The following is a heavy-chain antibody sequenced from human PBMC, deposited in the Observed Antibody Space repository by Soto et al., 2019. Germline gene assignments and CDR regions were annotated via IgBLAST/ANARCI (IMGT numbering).Heavy chain of an antibody. CDR2: IYSSGST. CDR1: GGSISSYY. V-gene: IGHV4-59*08. CDR3: ARRYGGGFDY. D-gene: IGHD3-10*01. Sequence: QVQLLESGPGLVKPSETLSLPCTVSGGSISSYYWSWIRQPPGKGLEWIGYIYSSGSTNYNPSLKCRVTISVATSKNQSALKLSSVPAADTAVYYCARRYGGGFDYWGQGTLVTVSS. J-gene: IGHJ4*02.